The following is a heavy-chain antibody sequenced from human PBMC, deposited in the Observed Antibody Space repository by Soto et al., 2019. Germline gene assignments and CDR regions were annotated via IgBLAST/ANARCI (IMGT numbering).Heavy chain of an antibody. CDR1: GYTFTSYA. CDR2: INPGNGNT. D-gene: IGHD2-2*01. J-gene: IGHJ1*01. Sequence: ASVKVSCKASGYTFTSYAIHWVRQAPGQRLEWMGWINPGNGNTKCSQKFQGRVTITRDTSASTAYMELSNLRSEDTAVYYCGKKFPPLHSTWREYFQPWGQGTLVTVSS. V-gene: IGHV1-3*01. CDR3: GKKFPPLHSTWREYFQP.